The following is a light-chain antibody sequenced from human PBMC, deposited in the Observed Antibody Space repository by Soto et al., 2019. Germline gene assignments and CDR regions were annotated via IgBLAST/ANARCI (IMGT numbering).Light chain of an antibody. CDR3: QQYNNWPIT. CDR1: QGVSSN. CDR2: AAS. V-gene: IGKV3-15*01. J-gene: IGKJ4*01. Sequence: IVMAQSPATLSVSPGERATLSCRASQGVSSNLAWYQQKPGHAPTLLIYAASTRATGIPARFSGSGSGTEFTLTISSLQSEDFAIYYCQQYNNWPITFGQGTNVEI.